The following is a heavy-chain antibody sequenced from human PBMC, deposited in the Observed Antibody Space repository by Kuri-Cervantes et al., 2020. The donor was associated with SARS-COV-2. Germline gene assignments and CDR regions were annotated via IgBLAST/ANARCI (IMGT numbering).Heavy chain of an antibody. CDR2: IWPGDSNI. J-gene: IGHJ3*02. D-gene: IGHD3-16*01. CDR3: ARHGAVRTQFDPFDI. CDR1: GYSFTKHW. V-gene: IGHV5-51*01. Sequence: KVSCKGSGYSFTKHWISWVRQMPGKGLEWMGIIWPGDSNIRDTPSFQDQVTISVDTSISTAYLQWSSLKASDTAMYYCARHGAVRTQFDPFDIWGQGTMVTVSS.